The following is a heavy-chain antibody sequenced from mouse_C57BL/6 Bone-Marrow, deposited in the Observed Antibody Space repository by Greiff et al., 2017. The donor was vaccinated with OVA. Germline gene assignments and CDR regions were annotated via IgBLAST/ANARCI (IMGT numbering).Heavy chain of an antibody. CDR1: GYAFSSSW. V-gene: IGHV1-82*01. J-gene: IGHJ1*03. Sequence: QVQLQQSGPELVKPGASVKISCKASGYAFSSSWMNWVKQRPGKGLEWIGRIYPGDGDTNYNGKFKGKATLTADKSSSTAYMQLSSLTSEDSAVYSGARGGITTVPYCDFDVWGTGTTVTVSS. CDR3: ARGGITTVPYCDFDV. D-gene: IGHD1-1*01. CDR2: IYPGDGDT.